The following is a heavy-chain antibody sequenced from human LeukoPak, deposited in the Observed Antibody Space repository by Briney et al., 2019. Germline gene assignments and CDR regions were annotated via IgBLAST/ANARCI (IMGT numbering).Heavy chain of an antibody. J-gene: IGHJ5*02. CDR1: GGSISSYY. Sequence: SETLSLTCTVSGGSISSYYWSWIRQPPGKGLEGIGYIYYSGSTNYNPSLKSRVTISVDTSKNQFSLKLSSVTAADTAVYYCARDSSGYYRGWFDPWGQGTLVTVSS. V-gene: IGHV4-59*01. CDR2: IYYSGST. D-gene: IGHD3-22*01. CDR3: ARDSSGYYRGWFDP.